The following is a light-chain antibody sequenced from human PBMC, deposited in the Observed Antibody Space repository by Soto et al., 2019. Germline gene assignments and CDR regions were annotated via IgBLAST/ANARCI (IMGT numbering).Light chain of an antibody. CDR1: QSVSSSY. CDR2: GAS. J-gene: IGKJ1*01. Sequence: EIVLTQSPGTLSLSPGERATLSCRASQSVSSSYLAWYQQKPGQAPRLLIYGASSRATGIPDRFSGSGSGTDFTLTISRLEPEDFAVYYCQQYGSSQTFGHGTQLDIK. V-gene: IGKV3-20*01. CDR3: QQYGSSQT.